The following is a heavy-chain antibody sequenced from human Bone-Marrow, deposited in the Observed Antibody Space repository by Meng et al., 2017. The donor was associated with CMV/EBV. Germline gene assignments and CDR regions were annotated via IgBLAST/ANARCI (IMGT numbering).Heavy chain of an antibody. D-gene: IGHD3-3*01. CDR1: GGSISSSTYN. V-gene: IGHV4-39*01. J-gene: IGHJ5*02. Sequence: GSLRLSCTVSGGSISSSTYNWGWIRQPPGKGLEWIGTISYSGYPFYNPSLKSRVTISVDTSKNQFSLKLSSVTAADTAVYSCATRITAARFYPWGQGTLVTVSS. CDR3: ATRITAARFYP. CDR2: ISYSGYP.